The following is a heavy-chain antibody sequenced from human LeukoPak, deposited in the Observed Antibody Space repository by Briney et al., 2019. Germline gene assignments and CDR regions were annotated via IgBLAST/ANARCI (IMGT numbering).Heavy chain of an antibody. V-gene: IGHV3-74*01. CDR2: INPDGSTT. J-gene: IGHJ4*02. Sequence: PGGSLRLSCAASGFTFSSYWMHWVRQPLGKGLVWVSRINPDGSTTNYADSVKGQFTISRDNAKNTLYLQMNSLTVEDTALYYCVRIATVTTPDYWGQGTLVTVSS. D-gene: IGHD4-17*01. CDR1: GFTFSSYW. CDR3: VRIATVTTPDY.